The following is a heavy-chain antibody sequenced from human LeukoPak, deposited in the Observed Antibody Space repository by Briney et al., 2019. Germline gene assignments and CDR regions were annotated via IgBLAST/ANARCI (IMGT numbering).Heavy chain of an antibody. D-gene: IGHD5-18*01. Sequence: SETLSLTCTVYGGSISSYYWSWIRQPPGRGLEWIGYVHYTGSTNYNPSLGSGVSISVDTSKSQFSLKLYSVTAADTAVYYCARDDYSYAPIGFDYWGQGTLVTVSS. CDR1: GGSISSYY. J-gene: IGHJ4*02. CDR3: ARDDYSYAPIGFDY. CDR2: VHYTGST. V-gene: IGHV4-59*01.